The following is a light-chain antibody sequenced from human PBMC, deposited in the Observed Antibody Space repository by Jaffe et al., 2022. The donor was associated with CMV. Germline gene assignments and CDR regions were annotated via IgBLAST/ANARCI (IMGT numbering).Light chain of an antibody. Sequence: QSALTQPASVSGSPGQSITISCTGTSSDVGSYHLVSWYQHHPGKAPKLLIYEVTRRPSGVSNRFSGSKSDNTASLTISGLQAEDEADYYCCSYASGPAVLFGGGTKLTVL. V-gene: IGLV2-23*02. CDR3: CSYASGPAVL. CDR1: SSDVGSYHL. CDR2: EVT. J-gene: IGLJ2*01.